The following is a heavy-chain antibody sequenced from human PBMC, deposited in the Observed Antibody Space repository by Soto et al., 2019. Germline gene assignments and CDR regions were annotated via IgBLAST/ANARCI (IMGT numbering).Heavy chain of an antibody. CDR1: GFSFISSGQA. Sequence: SGPTLVNPTQTLTLTCPFSGFSFISSGQAVGWIRQPPGKALEWLAIIYWDDDKRYNPSLKGRLTITRDTSKNQLVLTMINMDPVDTATYYCAHREASHVSSAYPVNFDYWGQGSLVTVSS. D-gene: IGHD6-19*01. V-gene: IGHV2-5*02. CDR2: IYWDDDK. CDR3: AHREASHVSSAYPVNFDY. J-gene: IGHJ4*02.